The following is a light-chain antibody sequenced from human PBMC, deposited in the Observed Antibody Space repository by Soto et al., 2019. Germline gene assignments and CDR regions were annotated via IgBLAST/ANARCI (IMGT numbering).Light chain of an antibody. Sequence: EIVLTQSPGTLSLSPGESTTLSCRDSQSVSSSSLAWYQQRPGQAPRLLIYGASSRATGIPVRFSGSGSGRDFSLACSRLEPEDLAVYYWQVYGTSLRTCGQGTKVDIK. CDR3: QVYGTSLRT. V-gene: IGKV3-20*01. CDR2: GAS. CDR1: QSVSSSS. J-gene: IGKJ1*01.